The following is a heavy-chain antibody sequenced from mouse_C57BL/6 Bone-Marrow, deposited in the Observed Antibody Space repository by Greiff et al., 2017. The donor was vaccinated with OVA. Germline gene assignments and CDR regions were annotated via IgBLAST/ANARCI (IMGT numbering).Heavy chain of an antibody. CDR1: GYAFTNYL. CDR3: SRAVPYCYGSSLDY. CDR2: INPGSGGT. V-gene: IGHV1-54*01. J-gene: IGHJ2*01. Sequence: VQLQQSGAELVRPGTSVKVSCKASGYAFTNYLIEWVKQRPGQGLEWIGLINPGSGGTNYNEKFKGKATLTADKSSSTAYMQLSSLTSEDAAVYFCSRAVPYCYGSSLDYWGQGTTLTVSS. D-gene: IGHD1-1*01.